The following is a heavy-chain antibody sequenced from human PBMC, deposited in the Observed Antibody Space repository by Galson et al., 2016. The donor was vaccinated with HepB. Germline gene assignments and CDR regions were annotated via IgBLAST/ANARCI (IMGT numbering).Heavy chain of an antibody. CDR1: GSSFSDYG. J-gene: IGHJ4*02. CDR3: AKDLRGLDFNLLEH. Sequence: SLRLSCAASGSSFSDYGMSWVRQAPGRGLEWVSAISHSGNSAYHADSVKGRFLVSRDNSKNTLHLQMNSLRAEDTAIYFCAKDLRGLDFNLLEHWGQGILVTVSS. D-gene: IGHD3/OR15-3a*01. CDR2: ISHSGNSA. V-gene: IGHV3-23*01.